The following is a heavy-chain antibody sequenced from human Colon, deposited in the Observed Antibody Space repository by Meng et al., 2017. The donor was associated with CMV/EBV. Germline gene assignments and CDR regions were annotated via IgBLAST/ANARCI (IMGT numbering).Heavy chain of an antibody. J-gene: IGHJ4*02. CDR2: IVDSGDSM. CDR1: GFTLNSPFSTFS. D-gene: IGHD2/OR15-2a*01. V-gene: IGHV3-21*01. CDR3: TRTFRYYFDF. Sequence: GESLKISCAASGFTLNSPFSTFSFNWVRQAPGKGLEWVASIVDSGDSMYYADSVKGRFTISRDNAKDSVDLLMTSLRAEDTAVYYCTRTFRYYFDFWGQGTLVTVSS.